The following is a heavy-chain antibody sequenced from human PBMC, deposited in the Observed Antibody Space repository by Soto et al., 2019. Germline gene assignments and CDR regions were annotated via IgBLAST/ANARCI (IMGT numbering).Heavy chain of an antibody. CDR3: AREFYYDSSGIGFDS. J-gene: IGHJ4*02. D-gene: IGHD3-22*01. V-gene: IGHV4-59*12. CDR2: IYYSGST. Sequence: SETLSLTCTVSGGSMITYDWGWFRQPPGKGLEWVGYIYYSGSTTYSPSLKSRVTISVDTSKNQFSLKLDSVTAADTAIYYCAREFYYDSSGIGFDSWGQGTLVTVSS. CDR1: GGSMITYD.